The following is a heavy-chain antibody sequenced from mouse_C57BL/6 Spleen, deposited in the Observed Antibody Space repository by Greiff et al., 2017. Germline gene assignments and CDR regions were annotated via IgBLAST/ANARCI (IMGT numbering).Heavy chain of an antibody. Sequence: VQLQQSGPELVKPGASVKLSCKASGYTFTSYDINWVQQRPGQGLEWIGWIYPRDGSTKYNEKFKGKATLTVDTSSSTAYMELHSLTSDDSAVYFCARRGITTVVADYFDYWGQGTTLTVSS. CDR1: GYTFTSYD. V-gene: IGHV1-85*01. CDR2: IYPRDGST. CDR3: ARRGITTVVADYFDY. J-gene: IGHJ2*01. D-gene: IGHD1-1*01.